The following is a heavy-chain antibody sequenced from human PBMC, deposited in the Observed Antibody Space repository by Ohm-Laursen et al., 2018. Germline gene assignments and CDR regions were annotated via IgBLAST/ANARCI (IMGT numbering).Heavy chain of an antibody. CDR2: IAWDDDK. CDR1: GFSLSTSEMC. J-gene: IGHJ4*02. CDR3: ARSRDPRGGADYFDY. D-gene: IGHD3-10*01. Sequence: TQTLTLTCTFSGFSLSTSEMCVTWIRQPPGKALEWLARIAWDDDKYCSTSLKTRLTISKDTSKNQVVLTMTNMDPVDTATYYCARSRDPRGGADYFDYWGQGTLVTVSS. V-gene: IGHV2-70*11.